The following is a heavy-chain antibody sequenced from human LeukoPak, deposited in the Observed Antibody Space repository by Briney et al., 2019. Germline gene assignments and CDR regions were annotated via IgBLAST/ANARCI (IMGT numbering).Heavy chain of an antibody. D-gene: IGHD3-3*01. Sequence: GGSLRLSCAASGFTFSDYYMSWIRQAPGKGLEWVSYISSSGSTIYYADSVKGRFTISRDNAKNSLYLQMNSLRAEDTAVYYCARAFLEWLSSGLDYYYYYMDVWGKGTTVTVSS. CDR2: ISSSGSTI. CDR3: ARAFLEWLSSGLDYYYYYMDV. CDR1: GFTFSDYY. V-gene: IGHV3-11*01. J-gene: IGHJ6*03.